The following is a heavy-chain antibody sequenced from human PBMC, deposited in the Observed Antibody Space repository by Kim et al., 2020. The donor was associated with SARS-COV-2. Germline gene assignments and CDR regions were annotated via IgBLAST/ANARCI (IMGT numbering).Heavy chain of an antibody. CDR3: AKVYSNSGSYSYYFDY. Sequence: SGTGRFTISRDNAKNSLYLQMNSLGAEDTALYYCAKVYSNSGSYSYYFDYWGQGTLVTVSS. D-gene: IGHD1-26*01. J-gene: IGHJ4*02. V-gene: IGHV3-9*01.